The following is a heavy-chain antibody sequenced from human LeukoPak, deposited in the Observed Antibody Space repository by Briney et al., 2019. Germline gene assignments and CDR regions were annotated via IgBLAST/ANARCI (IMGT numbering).Heavy chain of an antibody. CDR2: INWNGGST. Sequence: GGSLRLSCAASGFTFDDYGMSWVRQAPGKGLEWVSGINWNGGSTGYADSVKGRFTISRDNAKNSLYLQMNSLRAEDTAVYYCARDPNSYYDSSGYYYWGQGTLVTVSS. CDR3: ARDPNSYYDSSGYYY. V-gene: IGHV3-20*04. D-gene: IGHD3-22*01. CDR1: GFTFDDYG. J-gene: IGHJ4*02.